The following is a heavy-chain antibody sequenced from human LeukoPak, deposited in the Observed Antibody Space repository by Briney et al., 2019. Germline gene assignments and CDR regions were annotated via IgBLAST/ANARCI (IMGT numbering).Heavy chain of an antibody. D-gene: IGHD1-26*01. J-gene: IGHJ5*02. CDR3: ARVEVVGATEGNWFAP. Sequence: ASVKLSCKASGYTFTGYYMHWARQAPGQGLEWMGWINPNSGGTNYAKKFQGRVTMTRDTSISTAYMELSRLRSDDTAVYYCARVEVVGATEGNWFAPWGQGTLVTVSS. CDR1: GYTFTGYY. V-gene: IGHV1-2*02. CDR2: INPNSGGT.